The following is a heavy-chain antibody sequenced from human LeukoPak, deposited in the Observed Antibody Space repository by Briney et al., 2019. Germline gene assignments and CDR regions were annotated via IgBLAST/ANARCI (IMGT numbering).Heavy chain of an antibody. CDR1: GGSFSGYY. J-gene: IGHJ4*02. V-gene: IGHV4-34*01. D-gene: IGHD1-26*01. CDR3: AREIVGTPRVDY. CDR2: INHSGST. Sequence: PSETLSPTCAVYGGSFSGYYWSWIRQPPGKGLEWIGEINHSGSTNYNPSLKSRVTISVDTSKNQFSLKLSSVTAADTAVYYCAREIVGTPRVDYWGQGTLVTVSS.